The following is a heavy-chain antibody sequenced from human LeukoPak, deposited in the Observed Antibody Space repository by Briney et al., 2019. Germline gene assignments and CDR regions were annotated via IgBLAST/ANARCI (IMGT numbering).Heavy chain of an antibody. CDR1: GFTFSSYG. J-gene: IGHJ1*01. CDR3: ARGNSYDSSGYPEYFQN. V-gene: IGHV3-23*01. CDR2: ISGSGGST. D-gene: IGHD3-22*01. Sequence: PGGTLRLSCAASGFTFSSYGMSWVRQAPGKGPEWVSAISGSGGSTYYADSVKGRFTISRDNSRNTVSLQMNTLRAEDTAVYYCARGNSYDSSGYPEYFQNWGQGTLVTVSS.